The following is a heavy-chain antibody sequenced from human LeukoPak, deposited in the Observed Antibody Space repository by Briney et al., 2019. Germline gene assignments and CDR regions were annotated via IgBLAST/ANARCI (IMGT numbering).Heavy chain of an antibody. CDR1: GYTFTGYY. CDR2: INPNSGGT. CDR3: ARYGSSWYSPLGY. Sequence: ASVKVSCKASGYTFTGYYMHWVRQAPGQGLEWMGWINPNSGGTNYAQKFQGRVTMTRDTSISTAYMELSRLRSDDTAVYYCARYGSSWYSPLGYWGQGTLVTVSS. V-gene: IGHV1-2*02. D-gene: IGHD6-13*01. J-gene: IGHJ4*02.